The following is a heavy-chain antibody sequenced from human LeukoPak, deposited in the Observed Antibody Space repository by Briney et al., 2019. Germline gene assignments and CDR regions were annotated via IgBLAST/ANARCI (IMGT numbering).Heavy chain of an antibody. CDR2: IHYSGST. J-gene: IGHJ4*02. CDR1: GGSISSGDYY. CDR3: ARVGVAAKSSRYFDY. Sequence: SETLSLTCTVSGGSISSGDYYWSWIRQHPGKGLEWIGYIHYSGSTYYNPSLKSRVTISVDPSKKQFSLKLSSVTAADTAVYYCARVGVAAKSSRYFDYWGQGTLVTVSS. D-gene: IGHD2-15*01. V-gene: IGHV4-31*03.